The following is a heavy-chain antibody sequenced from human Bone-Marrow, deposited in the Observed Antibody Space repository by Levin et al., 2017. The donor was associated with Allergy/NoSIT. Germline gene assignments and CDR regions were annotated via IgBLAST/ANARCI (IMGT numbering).Heavy chain of an antibody. CDR2: ISGDGSVT. J-gene: IGHJ3*02. D-gene: IGHD3-16*01. CDR1: GFTFTRFS. V-gene: IGHV3-23*01. Sequence: GGSLRLSCAASGFTFTRFSMTWVRQAPGKGLEWVSFISGDGSVTGYADSVKGRFAISRDNAKNTLYLQMSSLRAEDTAVYYCAQGGQRDAVHIWGQGTMVTVSS. CDR3: AQGGQRDAVHI.